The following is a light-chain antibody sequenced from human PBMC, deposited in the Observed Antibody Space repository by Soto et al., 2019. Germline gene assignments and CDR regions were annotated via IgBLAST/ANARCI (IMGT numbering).Light chain of an antibody. CDR2: GAS. Sequence: ETVLTQSPGTLSLSPGERATLSCRASQTVSSSYLAWYQQKPGQAPRLLIYGASSRATGIPDRFSGSGSGTDFTLTISRLEPEDFAVYYCQQYCQQYGSSPPSWTFGQGTTVEIK. V-gene: IGKV3-20*01. CDR3: QQYCQQYGSSPPSWT. J-gene: IGKJ1*01. CDR1: QTVSSSY.